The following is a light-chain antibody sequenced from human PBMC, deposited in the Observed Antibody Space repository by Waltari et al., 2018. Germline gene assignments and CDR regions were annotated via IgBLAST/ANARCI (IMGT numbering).Light chain of an antibody. CDR3: ATWDDSLGGLWV. Sequence: QSVLTQPPSASGTPGQRVTIPCSGSSFNLGSNSVHWYQQLPGTAPKLLMYGNNPRPSGVPYRFSGSKSGTSASLAISGLRSEYEAIYYCATWDDSLGGLWVFGGGTKVTVL. V-gene: IGLV1-47*01. J-gene: IGLJ3*02. CDR1: SFNLGSNS. CDR2: GNN.